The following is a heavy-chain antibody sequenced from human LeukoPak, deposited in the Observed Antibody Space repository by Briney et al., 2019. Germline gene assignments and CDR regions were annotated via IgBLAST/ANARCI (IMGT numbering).Heavy chain of an antibody. CDR2: IYWNDDK. CDR1: GFSLSTSGVG. J-gene: IGHJ5*02. V-gene: IGHV2-5*01. CDR3: AHSTYDFWSGYLSNWFDP. Sequence: SGPTLVKPTQTLTLTCTFSGFSLSTSGVGVGWIRQPPGKALEWLALIYWNDDKRYSPSLKSRLTITKDTSKNQVVLTMTNMDPVDTATYYCAHSTYDFWSGYLSNWFDPWGQGTLVTVSS. D-gene: IGHD3-3*01.